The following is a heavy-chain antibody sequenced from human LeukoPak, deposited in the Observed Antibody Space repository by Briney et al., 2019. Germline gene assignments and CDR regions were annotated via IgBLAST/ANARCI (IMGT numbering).Heavy chain of an antibody. Sequence: GASVTVSCMPSVYTFTGYYMHWVRQAPGQGLEWMGWINPNSGGTNYAQKFQGRVTMTRDTSISTAYLELSRLRSDDTAVYYCARCLRALSGYQIYWGQGTLVTVSS. D-gene: IGHD3-22*01. CDR3: ARCLRALSGYQIY. CDR1: VYTFTGYY. CDR2: INPNSGGT. V-gene: IGHV1-2*02. J-gene: IGHJ4*02.